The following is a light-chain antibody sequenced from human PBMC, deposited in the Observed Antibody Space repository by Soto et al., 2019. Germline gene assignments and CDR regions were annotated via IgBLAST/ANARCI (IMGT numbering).Light chain of an antibody. CDR3: QQYNNWPLT. CDR2: GAS. CDR1: ESVSSN. J-gene: IGKJ5*01. V-gene: IGKV3-15*01. Sequence: MTQSPDTLSLSPGERATLSCRASESVSSNLAWYQQKAGQAPRLLIYGASSRATGIPVRFSGSGSGTEFTLTISSLQSEDFAVYYCQQYNNWPLTFGQGTRLEI.